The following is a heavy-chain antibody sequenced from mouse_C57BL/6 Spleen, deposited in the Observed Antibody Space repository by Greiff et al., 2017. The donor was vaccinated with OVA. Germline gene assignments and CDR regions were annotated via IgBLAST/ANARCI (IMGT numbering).Heavy chain of an antibody. CDR3: ARGGYYFDY. J-gene: IGHJ2*01. CDR1: GYTFTSYW. CDR2: IYPSDSET. Sequence: QVQLQQPGAELVRPGSSVKLSCKASGYTFTSYWMDWVKQRPGQGLEWIGNIYPSDSETPYNQKFKDKATLTVDKSSSTAYMQLSSLTSEDSAVYYCARGGYYFDYWGQGTTLTVSS. V-gene: IGHV1-61*01.